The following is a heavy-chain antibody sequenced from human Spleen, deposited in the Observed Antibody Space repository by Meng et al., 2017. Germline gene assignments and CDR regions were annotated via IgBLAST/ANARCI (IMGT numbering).Heavy chain of an antibody. Sequence: QVPQTERGAGLVQPWGPLSLTVAVSGGSISSSNWWSWVRQPPGKGLEWIGEIYHSGSTNYNPSLKSRVTISVDKSKNQFSLKLSSVTAADTATYYCAGVDVDTGVPSWGQGTLVTVSS. CDR1: GGSISSSNW. V-gene: IGHV4-4*02. CDR3: AGVDVDTGVPS. J-gene: IGHJ5*02. CDR2: IYHSGST. D-gene: IGHD5-18*01.